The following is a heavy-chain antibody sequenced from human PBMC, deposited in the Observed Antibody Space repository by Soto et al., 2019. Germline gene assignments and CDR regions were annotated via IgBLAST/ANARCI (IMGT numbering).Heavy chain of an antibody. V-gene: IGHV3-73*01. D-gene: IGHD3-22*01. CDR3: TRQDWRLTTYYYDSSGSH. CDR2: IRSKANSYAT. J-gene: IGHJ4*02. CDR1: GFTFSGSA. Sequence: GGSLRLSCAASGFTFSGSAMHWVRQASGKGLEWVGRIRSKANSYATAYAASVKGRFTISRDDSKNTAYLQMNSLKTEDTAVYYCTRQDWRLTTYYYDSSGSHWGQGTLVTVSS.